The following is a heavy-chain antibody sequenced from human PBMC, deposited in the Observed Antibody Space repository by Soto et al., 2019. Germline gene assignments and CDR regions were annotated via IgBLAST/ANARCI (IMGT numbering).Heavy chain of an antibody. CDR2: FYYTGST. D-gene: IGHD3-3*01. CDR3: ASRLDFGNGQFTAPLDV. CDR1: GDSMTRGSYY. V-gene: IGHV4-39*02. J-gene: IGHJ6*04. Sequence: LSLTCVVSGDSMTRGSYYWAWIRQPPGKGLEWIGSFYYTGSTNYNPSLKSRVTVSADTSNNHFSLRLTSVTAADTAVYYCASRLDFGNGQFTAPLDVGGKGTTVTVSS.